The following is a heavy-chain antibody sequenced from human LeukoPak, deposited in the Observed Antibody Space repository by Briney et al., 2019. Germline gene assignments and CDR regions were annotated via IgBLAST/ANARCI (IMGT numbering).Heavy chain of an antibody. V-gene: IGHV1-69*06. D-gene: IGHD3-16*01. CDR1: GGTFSTFG. Sequence: PRASVKVSCKASGGTFSTFGISWVRQAPGQGLEWMGGIIPMSGTVNNAQKFQGRVTITADKSTGTAYMELSSLRSDDTAVYYCARDNDSRDPPHFDYWGQGTLVTVSS. CDR3: ARDNDSRDPPHFDY. CDR2: IIPMSGTV. J-gene: IGHJ4*02.